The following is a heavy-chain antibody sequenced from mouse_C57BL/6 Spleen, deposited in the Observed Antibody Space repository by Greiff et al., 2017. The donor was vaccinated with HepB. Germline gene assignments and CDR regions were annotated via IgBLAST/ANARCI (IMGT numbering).Heavy chain of an antibody. CDR2: ILPGSGST. V-gene: IGHV1-9*01. CDR3: AREGDYSNYEAWFAY. J-gene: IGHJ3*01. Sequence: WIGEILPGSGSTNYNEKFKGKATFTADTSSNTAYMQLSSLTTEDSAIYYCAREGDYSNYEAWFAYWGQGTLVTVSA. D-gene: IGHD2-5*01.